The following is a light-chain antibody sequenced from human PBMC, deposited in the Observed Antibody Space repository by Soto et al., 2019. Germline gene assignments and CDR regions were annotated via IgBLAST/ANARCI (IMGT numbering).Light chain of an antibody. CDR3: QHYNSYSEA. CDR1: QSISGW. Sequence: DIQMTQSPSTLSASVGDRVIITCRASQSISGWLAWYQQKPGKAPKLLIYKASTLKSGVPSRFSGSGSGTEFTLTISSLQPDDFATYYCQHYNSYSEAFGQGTKVDIK. CDR2: KAS. J-gene: IGKJ1*01. V-gene: IGKV1-5*03.